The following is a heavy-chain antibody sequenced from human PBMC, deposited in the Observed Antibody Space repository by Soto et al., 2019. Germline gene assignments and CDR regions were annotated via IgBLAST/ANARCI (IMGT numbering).Heavy chain of an antibody. CDR2: FYYSGSP. V-gene: IGHV4-59*12. CDR1: GGSINTYY. J-gene: IGHJ4*02. CDR3: AREGYYDSICYYVGQRKFLYY. Sequence: SETLSLTCTVTGGSINTYYWSWIRQPPGKGLEWIGYFYYSGSPNYNPSLKSRVTISADTSKNQFSLKLSSVTAADTAVYYCAREGYYDSICYYVGQRKFLYYWGQGMVVPVSS. D-gene: IGHD3-22*01.